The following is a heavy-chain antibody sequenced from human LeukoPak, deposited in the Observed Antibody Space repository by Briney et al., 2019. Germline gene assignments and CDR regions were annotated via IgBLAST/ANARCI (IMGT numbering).Heavy chain of an antibody. V-gene: IGHV3-23*01. J-gene: IGHJ4*02. CDR3: AKCRVWGSYRSAFDY. D-gene: IGHD3-16*02. CDR1: GYTLSSYA. Sequence: AGGSLRLSCAAPGYTLSSYAMSWVRQAPGKGLGWVSAICGRGGSTYYAHSVKGRFTISRDNSKNTLYLQMNSLRAEDTAVYYCAKCRVWGSYRSAFDYWGQGTLVTVSS. CDR2: ICGRGGST.